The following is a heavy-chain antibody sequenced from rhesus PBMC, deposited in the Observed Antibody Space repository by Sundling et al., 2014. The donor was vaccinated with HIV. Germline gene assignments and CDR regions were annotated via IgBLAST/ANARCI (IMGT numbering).Heavy chain of an antibody. CDR3: AKARSSYSTLYYFDY. J-gene: IGHJ4*01. Sequence: QVQLQESGPGLVKPSETLPLTCVVSSASISSNYCSWIRQAPGKGLEWIGRIYGSGGSTDYNPSLKSRVTISIDTSKNQFSLNLSSVTAADTAVYYCAKARSSYSTLYYFDYWGQGVLVTVSS. CDR2: IYGSGGST. D-gene: IGHD4-29*01. V-gene: IGHV4S2*01. CDR1: SASISSNY.